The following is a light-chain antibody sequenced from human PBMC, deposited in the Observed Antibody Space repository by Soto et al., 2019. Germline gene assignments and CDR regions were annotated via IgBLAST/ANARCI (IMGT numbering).Light chain of an antibody. V-gene: IGLV1-40*01. Sequence: QSVLTQPPSVSGAPGQRVTISCTGSSSNIGAGYDLHWYQQLPGTAPKLLIYGNSNRPSGVTDRFSGSKSGTSASLAITGLQAEDEADYYCQSYDSSLSAHVVFGGGTKVTVL. CDR3: QSYDSSLSAHVV. CDR1: SSNIGAGYD. CDR2: GNS. J-gene: IGLJ2*01.